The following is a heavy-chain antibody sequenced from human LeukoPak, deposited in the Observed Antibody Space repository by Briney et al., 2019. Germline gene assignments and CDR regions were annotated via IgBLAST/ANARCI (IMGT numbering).Heavy chain of an antibody. CDR3: AKTKCSGGSCPTRYFDY. D-gene: IGHD2-15*01. CDR1: GFTFSSYG. V-gene: IGHV3-30*18. Sequence: GRSLRLSCAASGFTFSSYGMHWVRQAPGRGLEWVAVISYDGSNKYYADSVKGRFTISRDNSKNTLYLQMNSLRAEDTAVYYCAKTKCSGGSCPTRYFDYWGQGTLVTVSS. CDR2: ISYDGSNK. J-gene: IGHJ4*02.